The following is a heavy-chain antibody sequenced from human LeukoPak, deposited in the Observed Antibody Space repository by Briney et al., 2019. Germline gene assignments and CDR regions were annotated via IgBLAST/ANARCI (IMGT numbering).Heavy chain of an antibody. CDR1: GGSISGGGYS. CDR3: ARGDNVGEYYYYYGMDV. D-gene: IGHD2-15*01. Sequence: SETLSLTCAVSGGSISGGGYSWSWIRQPPGKGLEWIGYIYHSGSTYYNPSLKSRVTISVDRSKNQFSLKLSSVTAADTAVYYCARGDNVGEYYYYYGMDVWGQGTTVTVSS. CDR2: IYHSGST. V-gene: IGHV4-30-2*01. J-gene: IGHJ6*02.